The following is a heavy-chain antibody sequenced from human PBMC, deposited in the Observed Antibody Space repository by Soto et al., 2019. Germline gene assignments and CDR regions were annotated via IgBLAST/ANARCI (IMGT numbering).Heavy chain of an antibody. CDR1: GGSFSGYY. J-gene: IGHJ4*02. CDR2: INHSGST. D-gene: IGHD6-19*01. CDR3: ARGGVRYSSGYNY. V-gene: IGHV4-34*01. Sequence: QVQLQQWGAGLLKPSETLSLTCAVYGGSFSGYYWSWIRQPPGKGLEWIGEINHSGSTNYNPSLKSRVTISVDTSKNQFSLKLSSVTAADTAVYDCARGGVRYSSGYNYWGQGTLVTVSS.